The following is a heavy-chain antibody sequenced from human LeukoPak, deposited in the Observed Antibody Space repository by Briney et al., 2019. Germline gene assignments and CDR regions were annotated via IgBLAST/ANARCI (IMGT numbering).Heavy chain of an antibody. CDR2: IYWNDDK. J-gene: IGHJ4*02. CDR3: AHGLEYSRPYYFDY. V-gene: IGHV2-5*01. CDR1: GFSLSTRGLG. Sequence: KESAPTLMKTTQTLTLTCTFSGFSLSTRGLGEGLIRHPPGKSLECLALIYWNDDKRYIPSLTSRLTITMDTSKNTAVLTMTNMDPVDTAKYYCAHGLEYSRPYYFDYWGQGTLVTVSS. D-gene: IGHD6-6*01.